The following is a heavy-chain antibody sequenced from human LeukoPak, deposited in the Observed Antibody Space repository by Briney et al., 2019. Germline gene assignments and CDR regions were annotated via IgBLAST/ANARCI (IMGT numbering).Heavy chain of an antibody. V-gene: IGHV1-69*05. Sequence: SVKVSCKASGGTFSSYAISWVRQAPGQGLEWMGRIIPIFGTANYEQKFQGRVTITTDESTSTAYLELSSLRSEDTAVDYCARDSARFLATGDYAYWGQGTLVTVSS. CDR3: ARDSARFLATGDYAY. CDR1: GGTFSSYA. D-gene: IGHD4-17*01. J-gene: IGHJ4*02. CDR2: IIPIFGTA.